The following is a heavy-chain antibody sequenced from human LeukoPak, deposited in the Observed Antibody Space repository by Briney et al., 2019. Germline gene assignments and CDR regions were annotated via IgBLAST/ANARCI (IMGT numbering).Heavy chain of an antibody. CDR2: INPNSGGT. Sequence: GASVKVSCKASGYTFTDYYLHWMRQAPGQGLEWMGWINPNSGGTNFAQKFQGRVTMTRDTSVSTAYMELSRLRSDDTAVYYCARDPAVSPGHFDYWGQGTLVTVSS. V-gene: IGHV1-2*02. J-gene: IGHJ4*02. CDR3: ARDPAVSPGHFDY. CDR1: GYTFTDYY.